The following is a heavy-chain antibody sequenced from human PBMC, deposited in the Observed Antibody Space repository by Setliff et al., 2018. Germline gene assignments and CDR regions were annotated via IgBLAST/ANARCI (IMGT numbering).Heavy chain of an antibody. CDR2: IIPNFRTT. CDR3: ARQPMDTIMVTFDY. CDR1: GYTFAKYG. Sequence: GASVKVSCKAFGYTFAKYGTSWVRQAPGQGLEWMGGIIPNFRTTSYAQKFQGRVTISTDESTMTAYMELNSLRPEDTAMYYCARQPMDTIMVTFDYWGQGILVTVSS. V-gene: IGHV1-69*05. D-gene: IGHD5-12*01. J-gene: IGHJ4*02.